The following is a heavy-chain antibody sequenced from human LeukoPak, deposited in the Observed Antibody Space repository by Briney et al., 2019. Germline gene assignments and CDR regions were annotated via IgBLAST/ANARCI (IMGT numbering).Heavy chain of an antibody. CDR2: IRYDGSNK. J-gene: IGHJ4*02. CDR3: AKDRDITIFGVVTQYYFDS. D-gene: IGHD3-3*01. Sequence: PGGSLRLSCTTSGFTLSTYWMTWVRQAPGKGLEWVAFIRYDGSNKYYADSVKGRFTISRDNSKNTVYLQVNSLRAEDTAVYYCAKDRDITIFGVVTQYYFDSWGQGTLVTVSS. V-gene: IGHV3-30*02. CDR1: GFTLSTYW.